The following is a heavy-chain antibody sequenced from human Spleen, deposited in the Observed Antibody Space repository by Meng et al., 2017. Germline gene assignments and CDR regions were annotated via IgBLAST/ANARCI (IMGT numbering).Heavy chain of an antibody. V-gene: IGHV3-33*08. CDR3: ARDGPHYDVDS. CDR1: GFTLSSYG. Sequence: QVQLGESVGSVVQPWRSLRLSCTTSGFTLSSYGMHWVRQAPGKGLEWVAFIRNDGSNEYYADSVKGRFTISRDNSKNTLYLQVDSLRVEDTGVYYCARDGPHYDVDSWGQGTLVTVSS. D-gene: IGHD3-3*01. J-gene: IGHJ4*02. CDR2: IRNDGSNE.